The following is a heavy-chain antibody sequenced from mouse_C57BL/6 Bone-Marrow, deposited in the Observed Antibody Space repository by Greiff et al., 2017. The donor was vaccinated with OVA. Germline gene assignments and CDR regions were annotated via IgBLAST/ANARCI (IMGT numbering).Heavy chain of an antibody. J-gene: IGHJ1*03. CDR2: INPNNGGT. D-gene: IGHD1-1*01. V-gene: IGHV1-26*01. CDR3: ARYPHYCGSSYRYFDV. CDR1: GYTFTDYY. Sequence: VQLQQSGPELVKPGASVKISCKASGYTFTDYYMNWVKQSHGKSLEWIGDINPNNGGTSYKQKFKGKATLTVDKSSSTAYMELRSLTSEDSAVYYCARYPHYCGSSYRYFDVWGTGTTVTVSS.